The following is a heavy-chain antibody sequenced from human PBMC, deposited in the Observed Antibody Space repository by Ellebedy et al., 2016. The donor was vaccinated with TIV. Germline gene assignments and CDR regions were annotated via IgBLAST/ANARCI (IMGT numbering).Heavy chain of an antibody. CDR2: ISTSSSYT. J-gene: IGHJ4*02. CDR3: ARPGSTASLDYFDS. V-gene: IGHV3-11*06. Sequence: GESLKISCAAPGFTFRDYYMTCLRQAPGKGLEWVSSISTSSSYTYYADSVKGRVTISSDNANNSLYLQMDSLRAVDTAVYYCARPGSTASLDYFDSWGQGALVTVSS. D-gene: IGHD2-2*01. CDR1: GFTFRDYY.